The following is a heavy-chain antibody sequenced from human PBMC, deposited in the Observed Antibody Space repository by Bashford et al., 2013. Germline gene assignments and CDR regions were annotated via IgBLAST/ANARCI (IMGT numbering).Heavy chain of an antibody. V-gene: IGHV4-30-4*01. Sequence: SETLSLTCTVSGGSISSGDYYWSWIRQPPGKGLEWIGYIYYSGSTYYNPSLKSRVTISVDTSKNQFSLKLSSVTAADTAVYYCARVGANHYYYYYMDAWGKGTTVTVSS. D-gene: IGHD1-26*01. CDR2: IYYSGST. CDR3: ARVGANHYYYYYMDA. J-gene: IGHJ6*03. CDR1: GGSISSGDYY.